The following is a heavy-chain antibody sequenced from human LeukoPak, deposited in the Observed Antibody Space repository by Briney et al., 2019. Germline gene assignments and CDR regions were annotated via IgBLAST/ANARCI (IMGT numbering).Heavy chain of an antibody. J-gene: IGHJ4*02. V-gene: IGHV1-2*02. Sequence: ASVKVSCKASGYTFTGYYMHWVRLAPGQGLEWMGWINPNSGGTIYAQKFQGRVTMTRDTSISTAYMELSRLRSDDTAVYYCASPANSGSYKGGFDYWGQGTLVTVSS. CDR2: INPNSGGT. CDR3: ASPANSGSYKGGFDY. CDR1: GYTFTGYY. D-gene: IGHD1-26*01.